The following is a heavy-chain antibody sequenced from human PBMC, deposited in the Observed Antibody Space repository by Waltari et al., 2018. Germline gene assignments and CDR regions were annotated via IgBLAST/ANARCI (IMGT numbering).Heavy chain of an antibody. D-gene: IGHD6-19*01. CDR3: AREESSGKSFWYFDL. CDR1: GFTFSSYS. V-gene: IGHV3-21*01. CDR2: ISSSSSYI. J-gene: IGHJ2*01. Sequence: VHLVESGGGLVKPGGSLRLSCAASGFTFSSYSMKWVRHARGKGLEWVSSISSSSSYIYYTDSVKGRFTISRDNAKNSLYLQMNSLRAEDTAVYYCAREESSGKSFWYFDLWGRGTLVTVSS.